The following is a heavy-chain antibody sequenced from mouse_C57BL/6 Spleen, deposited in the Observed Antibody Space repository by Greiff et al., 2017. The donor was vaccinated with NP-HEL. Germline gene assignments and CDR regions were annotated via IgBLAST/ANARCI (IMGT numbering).Heavy chain of an antibody. D-gene: IGHD2-1*01. Sequence: EVKLQESGPGLVKPSQSLSLTCSVTGYSITSGYYWNWIRQPPGNKLEWMGYISYDGSNNYNPSLKNRILITRDTSKNQFFLKLNSVTTEDTATYYCASGVYHYFDYWGQGTTLTVSS. CDR1: GYSITSGYY. CDR3: ASGVYHYFDY. CDR2: ISYDGSN. V-gene: IGHV3-6*01. J-gene: IGHJ2*01.